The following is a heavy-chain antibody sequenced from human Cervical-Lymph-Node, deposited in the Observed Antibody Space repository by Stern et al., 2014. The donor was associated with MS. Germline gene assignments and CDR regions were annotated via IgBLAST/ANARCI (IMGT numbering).Heavy chain of an antibody. V-gene: IGHV5-51*01. CDR1: GYTFTSYW. Sequence: EVHLVESGPEVKRPGESLKISCQASGYTFTSYWIGWVRQMPGKGLEWIAITFPGGSDSRTSPSVQGQVPISADKSTSTAYFQWNNRKASDAAIYYCARQRYFDYWGQGTLVTVSS. CDR3: ARQRYFDY. CDR2: TFPGGSDS. J-gene: IGHJ4*02.